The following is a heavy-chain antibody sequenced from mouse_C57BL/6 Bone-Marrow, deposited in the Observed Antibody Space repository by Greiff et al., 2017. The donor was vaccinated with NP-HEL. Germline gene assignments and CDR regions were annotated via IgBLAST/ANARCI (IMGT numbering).Heavy chain of an antibody. Sequence: QVQLKQSGAELVKPGASVKISCKASGYAFSSYWMNWVKQRPGKGLEWIGQIYPGDGDTNYNGKFKGKATLTADKSSSTAYMPLSSLTSEDSAVYCCAKGGYDVYYYAMDYWGQGTSVTVSS. D-gene: IGHD2-2*01. CDR2: IYPGDGDT. CDR1: GYAFSSYW. V-gene: IGHV1-80*01. CDR3: AKGGYDVYYYAMDY. J-gene: IGHJ4*01.